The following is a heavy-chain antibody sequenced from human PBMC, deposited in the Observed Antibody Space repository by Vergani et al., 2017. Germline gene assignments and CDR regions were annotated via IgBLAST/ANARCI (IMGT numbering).Heavy chain of an antibody. V-gene: IGHV3-21*01. CDR1: VFTFSSYS. J-gene: IGHJ4*02. CDR2: ISSSRSDI. Sequence: EVQLVESGGGLVNPGGSLSLSCAASVFTFSSYSMNWVRQAPWKGLEWVSSISSSRSDIYYADSVTGRFTISRDNAKNSLYLQMNSLRAEDTAVYYCARAMIVVVDDWGQGTLVTVSS. D-gene: IGHD3-22*01. CDR3: ARAMIVVVDD.